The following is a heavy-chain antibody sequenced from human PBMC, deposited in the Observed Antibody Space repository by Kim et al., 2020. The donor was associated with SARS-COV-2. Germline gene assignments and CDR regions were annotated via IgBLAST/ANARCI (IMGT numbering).Heavy chain of an antibody. CDR3: ARDQGGYSSSWSNYYYYGMDV. D-gene: IGHD6-13*01. J-gene: IGHJ6*02. CDR1: GYTFTSYG. Sequence: ASVKVSCKASGYTFTSYGISWVRQAPGQGLEWMGWISAYNGNTNYAQKLQGRVTMTTDTSTSTAYMELRSLRSDDTAVYYCARDQGGYSSSWSNYYYYGMDVWGQGTTVTVSS. CDR2: ISAYNGNT. V-gene: IGHV1-18*01.